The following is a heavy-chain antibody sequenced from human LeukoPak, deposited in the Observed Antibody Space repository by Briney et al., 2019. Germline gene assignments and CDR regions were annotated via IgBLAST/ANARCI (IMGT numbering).Heavy chain of an antibody. J-gene: IGHJ6*03. D-gene: IGHD3-3*01. CDR3: ARDSGTIGSGYYPLLYYYYYMDV. V-gene: IGHV3-74*01. Sequence: PGGSLRLSCAASGFTFSSYWMHWVRQAPGKGLVWVSRINSDGSSTSYADSVKGRFTISRDNAKNTLYLQMNSLRAEDTAVYYCARDSGTIGSGYYPLLYYYYYMDVWGKGTTVTVSS. CDR2: INSDGSST. CDR1: GFTFSSYW.